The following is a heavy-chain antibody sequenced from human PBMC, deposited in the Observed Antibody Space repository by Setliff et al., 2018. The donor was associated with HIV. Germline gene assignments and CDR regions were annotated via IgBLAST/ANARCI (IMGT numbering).Heavy chain of an antibody. CDR3: AREGTYSGTYWVRRVASFDI. D-gene: IGHD1-26*01. CDR1: GGSPSGYY. J-gene: IGHJ3*02. V-gene: IGHV4-34*01. Sequence: PSETLSLTCAVYGGSPSGYYWRWIRQPPGKGLEWIGDVSHTGSTNYNPSLKSRITISADTPKNQFSLKLSSVTAADTAVYYCAREGTYSGTYWVRRVASFDIWGQGTMVTVSS. CDR2: VSHTGST.